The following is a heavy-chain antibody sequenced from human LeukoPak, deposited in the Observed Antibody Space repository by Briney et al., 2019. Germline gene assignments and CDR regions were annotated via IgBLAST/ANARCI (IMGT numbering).Heavy chain of an antibody. CDR3: AKDSKRWKTYYYEAGSYYFDY. CDR2: IRYDGSIK. J-gene: IGHJ4*02. Sequence: GGSLRLSCAASGITFSRYGMHWVRQAPGKGLEWVTFIRYDGSIKYYADSVKGRFTISRDNSKNTLYLQMNSLRPEDTAVYYCAKDSKRWKTYYYEAGSYYFDYWGQGTRVTVSS. D-gene: IGHD3-10*01. CDR1: GITFSRYG. V-gene: IGHV3-30*02.